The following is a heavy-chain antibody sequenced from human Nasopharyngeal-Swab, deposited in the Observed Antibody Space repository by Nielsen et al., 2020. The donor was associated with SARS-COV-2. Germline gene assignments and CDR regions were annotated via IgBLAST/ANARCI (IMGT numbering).Heavy chain of an antibody. CDR3: ARGGRTRIQLWQGPPYGMDV. Sequence: WVQQAPGQGLEWMGGIIPIFGTANYAQKFQGRVTITADESTSTAYMELSSLRSEDTAVYYCARGGRTRIQLWQGPPYGMDVWGQGTTVTVSS. D-gene: IGHD5-18*01. J-gene: IGHJ6*02. V-gene: IGHV1-69*01. CDR2: IIPIFGTA.